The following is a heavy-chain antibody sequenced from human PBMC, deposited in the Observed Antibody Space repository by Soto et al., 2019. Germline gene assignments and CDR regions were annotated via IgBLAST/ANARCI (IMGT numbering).Heavy chain of an antibody. CDR2: IYWDEDE. Sequence: QINLKESGPTLVKPTQTLTLTCSFSGFSLTTAGVGVGWVRQSPGEALEWLALIYWDEDERHSPSLKTKLTITKDTSKNQVVLKMTNMAPVDTATYYCAHSRNLITEDAQVGDFDYWGQGTLVTVSS. CDR1: GFSLTTAGVG. J-gene: IGHJ4*02. V-gene: IGHV2-5*02. D-gene: IGHD3-10*01. CDR3: AHSRNLITEDAQVGDFDY.